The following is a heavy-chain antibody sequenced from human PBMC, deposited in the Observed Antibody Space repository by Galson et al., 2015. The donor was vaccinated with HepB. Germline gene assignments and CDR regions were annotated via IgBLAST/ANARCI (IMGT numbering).Heavy chain of an antibody. D-gene: IGHD4-11*01. CDR2: INPSGGST. CDR1: GDTFTSYS. V-gene: IGHV1-46*03. Sequence: SVKVSCKASGDTFTSYSMHWVRQAPGQGLEWIGIINPSGGSTSYAQKFQGRVTMTRDTSTSTVYMEMSSLRSEDTAVYYCARDTDVRYYLDYWGPGTLVTVS. J-gene: IGHJ4*02. CDR3: ARDTDVRYYLDY.